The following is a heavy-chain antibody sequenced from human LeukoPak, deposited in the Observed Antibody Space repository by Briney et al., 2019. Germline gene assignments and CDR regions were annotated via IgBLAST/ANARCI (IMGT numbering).Heavy chain of an antibody. CDR3: ARQHGSGSYYSRAIDY. Sequence: GESLKISCEASGYNFTTYWIGWVRQMPGKGLEWMGIIYPGDSDTRYSPSFQGQVTISADKSISTAYLQRSSLKASDTAMYYCARQHGSGSYYSRAIDYWGQGTLVTVSS. D-gene: IGHD3-10*01. V-gene: IGHV5-51*01. CDR1: GYNFTTYW. J-gene: IGHJ4*02. CDR2: IYPGDSDT.